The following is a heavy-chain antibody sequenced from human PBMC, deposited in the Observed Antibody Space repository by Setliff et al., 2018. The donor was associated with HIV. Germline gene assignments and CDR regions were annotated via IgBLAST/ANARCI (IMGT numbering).Heavy chain of an antibody. Sequence: GSLRLSCAASGFTFSGYWMHWVRQAPGKGLVWVSRINSDGSRTSYADSVKGRFTISRDNAKNTLSLQMNSLRPEDTAVYYCARDPILGGPDFFDYWGQGTLVTVSS. J-gene: IGHJ4*02. D-gene: IGHD1-26*01. CDR1: GFTFSGYW. CDR3: ARDPILGGPDFFDY. CDR2: INSDGSRT. V-gene: IGHV3-74*01.